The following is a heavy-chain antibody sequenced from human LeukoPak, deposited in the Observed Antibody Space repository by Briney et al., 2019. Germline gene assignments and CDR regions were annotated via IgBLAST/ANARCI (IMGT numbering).Heavy chain of an antibody. J-gene: IGHJ4*02. CDR2: IRYDGSYE. Sequence: GRSLRLSCAASGFTFSSFGIHWVRQAPGKGLEWVAFIRYDGSYEYYADSVKGRFTISRDNSKETLYLQMNSLSPEDTAVYFCARDGGYDTSGYYFDYWGQGTLVTVSS. V-gene: IGHV3-33*01. CDR3: ARDGGYDTSGYYFDY. D-gene: IGHD3-22*01. CDR1: GFTFSSFG.